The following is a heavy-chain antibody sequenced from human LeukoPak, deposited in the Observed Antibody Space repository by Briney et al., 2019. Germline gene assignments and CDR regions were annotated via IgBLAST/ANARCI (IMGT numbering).Heavy chain of an antibody. D-gene: IGHD6-19*01. CDR2: ISWNSGSI. V-gene: IGHV3-9*01. J-gene: IGHJ4*02. CDR1: GFTFDDYA. CDR3: AKDIFRGSSSLLNYFDY. Sequence: GRSLRLSCAASGFTFDDYAMHWVRQAPGKGLEWVSGISWNSGSIGYADSVKGRFTISRDNAKSSLYLQMNSLRAEDTALYYCAKDIFRGSSSLLNYFDYWGQGTLVTVSS.